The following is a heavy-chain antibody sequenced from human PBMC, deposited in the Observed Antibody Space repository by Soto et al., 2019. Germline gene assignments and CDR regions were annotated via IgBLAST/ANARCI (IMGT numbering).Heavy chain of an antibody. CDR1: GDSISSYY. Sequence: ASETLSFTCTVSGDSISSYYWSWIRQPPGKGLEWIGYIYYSGSTNYNPSLKSRVTISVDTSKNQFSLKLSSVTAADTAVYYCARVRQQLNDYWGPGTLVTVSS. J-gene: IGHJ4*02. V-gene: IGHV4-59*01. D-gene: IGHD6-13*01. CDR3: ARVRQQLNDY. CDR2: IYYSGST.